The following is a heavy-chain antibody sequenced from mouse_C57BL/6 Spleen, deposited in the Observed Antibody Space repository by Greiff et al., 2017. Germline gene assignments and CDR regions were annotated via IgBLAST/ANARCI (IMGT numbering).Heavy chain of an antibody. D-gene: IGHD2-4*01. CDR2: IHPNSGST. J-gene: IGHJ3*01. V-gene: IGHV1-64*01. Sequence: QVQLKQPGAELVKPGASVKLSCKASGYTFTSYWMHWVKQRPGQGLEWIGMIHPNSGSTNYNEKFKSKATLTVDKSSSTAYMQLSSLTSEDSAVYYCARGSTMIEAYWGQGTLVTVSA. CDR1: GYTFTSYW. CDR3: ARGSTMIEAY.